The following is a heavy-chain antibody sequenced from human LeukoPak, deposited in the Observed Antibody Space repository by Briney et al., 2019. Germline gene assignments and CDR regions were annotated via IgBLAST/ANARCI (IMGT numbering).Heavy chain of an antibody. J-gene: IGHJ3*02. CDR2: INPSGGTT. CDR3: ASETFYGSGSHSRRAFDI. CDR1: GYTFTNYY. Sequence: GASVKVSCKASGYTFTNYYMHWVRQAPGQGLEWMGIINPSGGTTSYAQKFQGRVTMTRDTSTSTAYMELSSLRSEDTAVYYCASETFYGSGSHSRRAFDIWGQGTMVTVSS. D-gene: IGHD3-10*01. V-gene: IGHV1-46*01.